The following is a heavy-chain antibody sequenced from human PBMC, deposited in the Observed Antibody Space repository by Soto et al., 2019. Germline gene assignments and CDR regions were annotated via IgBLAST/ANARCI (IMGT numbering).Heavy chain of an antibody. CDR1: GYTFTNYN. V-gene: IGHV1-3*01. CDR3: ARDPTRLPFFEWLQVAFDP. CDR2: INAGNGNT. D-gene: IGHD3-3*01. J-gene: IGHJ5*02. Sequence: QVQLVQSGAEVKKPGASVKVSCKASGYTFTNYNIHWVRQAPGQRPEWMGWINAGNGNTKYSQKFQGRFAITRDTPTTTVYMQLSSLNSEDTAVYYCARDPTRLPFFEWLQVAFDPWGQGTLVTVSS.